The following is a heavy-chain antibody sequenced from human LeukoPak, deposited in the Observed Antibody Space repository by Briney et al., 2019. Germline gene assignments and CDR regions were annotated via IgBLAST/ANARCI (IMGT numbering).Heavy chain of an antibody. D-gene: IGHD3-10*01. V-gene: IGHV3-53*01. CDR1: GFTVSSNY. J-gene: IGHJ3*02. Sequence: GGSLRLSCAASGFTVSSNYMNWVCQQPGRGLEWVSVIYSEGNRYYADSVKGRFTISRDNSKNTLYLQMNSLRAEDTAVYYCARDRRLLYFGELFHDAFDIWGQGTMVTVSS. CDR3: ARDRRLLYFGELFHDAFDI. CDR2: IYSEGNR.